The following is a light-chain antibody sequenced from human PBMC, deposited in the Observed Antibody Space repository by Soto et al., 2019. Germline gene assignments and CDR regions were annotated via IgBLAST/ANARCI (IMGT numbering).Light chain of an antibody. CDR2: AAS. J-gene: IGKJ1*01. CDR1: QSISSY. Sequence: DIQMTQSPSSLSASVGDRVTITCRASQSISSYLNWYQQKPGKAPKLLIYAASSLQSGVPSRFSGSGSGTDFTLTISSLQPEDFATYYCQQNYSTPLTFGQGTKVEIK. V-gene: IGKV1-39*01. CDR3: QQNYSTPLT.